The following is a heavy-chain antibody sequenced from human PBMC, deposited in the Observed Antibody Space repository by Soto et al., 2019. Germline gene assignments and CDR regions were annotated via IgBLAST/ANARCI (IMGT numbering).Heavy chain of an antibody. D-gene: IGHD6-6*01. CDR1: GYTFTSYG. CDR2: ISAYNGDT. CDR3: ARHQEYSTSGLYWFDL. V-gene: IGHV1-18*04. J-gene: IGHJ5*02. Sequence: VQLVQSGAEVKKPGASVKVSCKASGYTFTSYGITWVRQAPGQGLEWMGWISAYNGDTNYAQKVQGRVTMTTDTSTSTVYMELKSLKSDDTAVYFCARHQEYSTSGLYWFDLWGQGTLVTVSS.